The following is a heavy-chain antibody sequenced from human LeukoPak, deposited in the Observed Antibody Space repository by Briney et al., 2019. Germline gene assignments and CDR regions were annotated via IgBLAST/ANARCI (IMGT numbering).Heavy chain of an antibody. J-gene: IGHJ6*02. CDR3: ARDLVTLPASYYSYGMDV. CDR2: INAGNGNT. Sequence: ASVKVSCKASGYTFTSYAMHWVRQAPGQRLEWMGWINAGNGNTKSSQKFQGRPTIARDTSASTAYMELSSLRSEDTAVYYCARDLVTLPASYYSYGMDVWGQGTTVTVFS. D-gene: IGHD1-26*01. CDR1: GYTFTSYA. V-gene: IGHV1-3*01.